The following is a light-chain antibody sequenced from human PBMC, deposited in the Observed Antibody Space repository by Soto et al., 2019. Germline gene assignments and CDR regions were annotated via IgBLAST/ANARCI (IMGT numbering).Light chain of an antibody. CDR1: QTISSR. CDR2: KAS. CDR3: QQYNSYPWT. V-gene: IGKV1-5*03. J-gene: IGKJ1*01. Sequence: DIQMTQSPSTLSGSVGDRVTITCGASQTISSRLAWYQQKPGKAPKLLIYKASTLKSGVPSRFSGSGSGTEFTLTISSLQPDGFATYYCQQYNSYPWTFGQGTKVNIK.